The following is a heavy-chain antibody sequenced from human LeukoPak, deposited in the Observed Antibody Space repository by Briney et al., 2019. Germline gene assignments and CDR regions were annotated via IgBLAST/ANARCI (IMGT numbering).Heavy chain of an antibody. Sequence: ASVKVSCKASGYTFTGYYMHWVRQAPGQGLEWMGWINANSGGTNYAQKFQGRVTMTTDTSTSTAYMELRSLRSDDTAVYYCARDEGDIVVVVAATAFPHWGQGTLVTVSS. CDR3: ARDEGDIVVVVAATAFPH. CDR2: INANSGGT. V-gene: IGHV1-2*02. J-gene: IGHJ4*02. CDR1: GYTFTGYY. D-gene: IGHD2-15*01.